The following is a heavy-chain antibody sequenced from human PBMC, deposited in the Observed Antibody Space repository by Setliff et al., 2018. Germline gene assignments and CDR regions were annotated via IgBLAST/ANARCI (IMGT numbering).Heavy chain of an antibody. D-gene: IGHD3-10*01. Sequence: GGSLRLSCAASGFTFGDFAMTWVRQAPGKGLEWVSGIGGRGISTYYADSVKGRFIISRDNSENTLYLQMNSLSAEDTAVYYCARDRGLRGFDVWGQGTMVTVSS. V-gene: IGHV3-23*01. CDR2: IGGRGIST. CDR3: ARDRGLRGFDV. J-gene: IGHJ3*01. CDR1: GFTFGDFA.